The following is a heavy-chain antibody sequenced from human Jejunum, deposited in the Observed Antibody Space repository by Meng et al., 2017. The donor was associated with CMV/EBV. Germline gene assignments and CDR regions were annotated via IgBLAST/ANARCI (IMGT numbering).Heavy chain of an antibody. D-gene: IGHD3-22*01. V-gene: IGHV4-30-4*08. CDR2: IYYSGRT. CDR3: ARAQWLLGYWFDP. Sequence: SAGYISSGDYYWSWIRQPSGKGLEWIGYIYYSGRTYYNPSLKGRVTISVDTSKNQFSLKLSSVTAADTAVYYCARAQWLLGYWFDPWGQGTLVTVSS. J-gene: IGHJ5*02. CDR1: AGYISSGDYY.